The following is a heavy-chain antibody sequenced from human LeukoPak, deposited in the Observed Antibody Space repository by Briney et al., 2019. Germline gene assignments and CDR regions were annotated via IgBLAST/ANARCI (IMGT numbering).Heavy chain of an antibody. D-gene: IGHD1-26*01. CDR1: GFIFSSYA. CDR3: AKGTRQNIMGASGYPEY. V-gene: IGHV3-23*01. CDR2: ISGSGDST. Sequence: GGSLRLSCAASGFIFSSYAMSWVRQAPGKGLEWVSVISGSGDSTFYADSVRGRFTISRDNSKNTVYLQMNGLSAEDTAVYYCAKGTRQNIMGASGYPEYWGQGNLVTVSS. J-gene: IGHJ4*02.